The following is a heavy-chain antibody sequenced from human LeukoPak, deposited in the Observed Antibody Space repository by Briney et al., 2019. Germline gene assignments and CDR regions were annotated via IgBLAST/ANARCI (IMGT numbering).Heavy chain of an antibody. CDR1: GFTFSSYA. CDR2: IYSGGST. V-gene: IGHV3-NL1*01. J-gene: IGHJ4*02. Sequence: GGSLRLSWAASGFTFSSYAMHWVRQAPGKGLEWVSVIYSGGSTYYADSVKGRFTISRDNSKNSLYVQMNSLRIEDTALYYCATERQRYFDYWGQGTLVTVSS. CDR3: ATERQRYFDY.